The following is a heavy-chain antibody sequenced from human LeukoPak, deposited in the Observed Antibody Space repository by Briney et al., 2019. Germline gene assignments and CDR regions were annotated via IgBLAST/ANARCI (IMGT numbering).Heavy chain of an antibody. CDR2: ISSGNSYI. Sequence: GGSLRLSCAASGFTFSSYSMNWVRQAPGKGLEWVSSISSGNSYIYYEDSVKGRFTISRDNAKSSLYLQMNSLRAEDTAVYYCARGPTRIAPPGTHGPYYFDYWGQGTLVTVSS. D-gene: IGHD6-13*01. V-gene: IGHV3-21*01. J-gene: IGHJ4*02. CDR3: ARGPTRIAPPGTHGPYYFDY. CDR1: GFTFSSYS.